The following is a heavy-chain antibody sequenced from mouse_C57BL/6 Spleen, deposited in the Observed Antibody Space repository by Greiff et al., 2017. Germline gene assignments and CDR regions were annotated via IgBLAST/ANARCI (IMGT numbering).Heavy chain of an antibody. CDR2: IYPRSGNT. Sequence: QVQLKQSGAELARPGASVKLSCKASGYTFTSYGISWVKQRTGQGLEWIGEIYPRSGNTYYNEKFKGKATLTADKSSSTAYMELRSLTSEDSAVYFCARSIYDGSSPWYCDVGGTGTTVTVSS. V-gene: IGHV1-81*01. CDR3: ARSIYDGSSPWYCDV. J-gene: IGHJ1*03. CDR1: GYTFTSYG. D-gene: IGHD1-1*01.